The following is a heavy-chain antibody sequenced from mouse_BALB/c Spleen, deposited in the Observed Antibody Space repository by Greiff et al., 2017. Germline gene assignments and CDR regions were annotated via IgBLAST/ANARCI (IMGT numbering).Heavy chain of an antibody. CDR3: ARRGDSSGYADY. J-gene: IGHJ2*01. D-gene: IGHD3-2*01. V-gene: IGHV5-6*02. CDR1: GFTFSSYG. Sequence: EVMLVESGGDLVKPGGSLKLSCAASGFTFSSYGMSWVRQTPDKRLEWVATISSGGSYTYYPDSVKGRFTISRDNAKNTLYLQMSSLKSEDTAMYYCARRGDSSGYADYWGQGTTLTVSA. CDR2: ISSGGSYT.